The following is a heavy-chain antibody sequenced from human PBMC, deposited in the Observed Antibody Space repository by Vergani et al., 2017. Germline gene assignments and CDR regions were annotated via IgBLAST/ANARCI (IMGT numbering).Heavy chain of an antibody. J-gene: IGHJ3*02. CDR1: EFTFSNYA. Sequence: EVQLLESGGGLVQPGGSLRLTCAASEFTFSNYAMNWVRQAPGKGLEWVSGISGSGGSTYYADSVKGRFTISRDNSKNTLYLQMNSLRAEDTAVYYCANAELELRTDDAFDIWGQGTMVTVSS. V-gene: IGHV3-23*01. D-gene: IGHD1-7*01. CDR3: ANAELELRTDDAFDI. CDR2: ISGSGGST.